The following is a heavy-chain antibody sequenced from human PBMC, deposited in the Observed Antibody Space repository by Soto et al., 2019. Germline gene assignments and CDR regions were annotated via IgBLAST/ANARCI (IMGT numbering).Heavy chain of an antibody. Sequence: GGALRLSCVASGLTFGIRAMTGVRQAPGEGLQWVSTITDTGGDAKYADSVRGRFVISRDNSKKTLYLQMTSLTAEDSAMYYCARGSTDSYPGSRIFDFWGRGTLVTVSS. V-gene: IGHV3-23*01. CDR3: ARGSTDSYPGSRIFDF. D-gene: IGHD3-10*01. CDR1: GLTFGIRA. CDR2: ITDTGGDA. J-gene: IGHJ4*02.